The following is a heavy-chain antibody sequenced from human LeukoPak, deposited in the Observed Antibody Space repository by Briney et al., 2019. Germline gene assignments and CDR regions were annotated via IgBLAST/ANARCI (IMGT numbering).Heavy chain of an antibody. D-gene: IGHD5-12*01. Sequence: PSETLSLTWTVSGGSVSSGSYYWSWIRQPPGKGLEWVGYIYYSGSTNYNPSLKSRVTISVDTSKNQFSLKLSSVTAADTAVYYCARDRGVGYSGYDFGSYFDYWGQGTLVTVSS. J-gene: IGHJ4*02. CDR2: IYYSGST. CDR1: GGSVSSGSYY. V-gene: IGHV4-61*01. CDR3: ARDRGVGYSGYDFGSYFDY.